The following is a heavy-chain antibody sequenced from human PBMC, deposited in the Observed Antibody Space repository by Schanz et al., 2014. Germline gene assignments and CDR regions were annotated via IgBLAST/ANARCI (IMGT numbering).Heavy chain of an antibody. J-gene: IGHJ5*02. CDR2: IDGEGRET. CDR3: VRDERISSGVWFDP. V-gene: IGHV3-74*01. CDR1: GFTFSNNW. Sequence: LLVESGGGLVQPGGSLRLSCAASGFTFSNNWMHWFRQGPGKGLSWVARIDGEGRETRYEDSVKGRFTISRDNARNTVSLQMNSLRADDTAVYYCVRDERISSGVWFDPWGQGTLVTVSS. D-gene: IGHD3-3*02.